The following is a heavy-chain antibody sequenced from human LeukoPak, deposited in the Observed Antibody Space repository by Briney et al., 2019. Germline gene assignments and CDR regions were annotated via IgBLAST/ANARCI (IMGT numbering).Heavy chain of an antibody. CDR2: TGTAGDT. CDR3: ARQNRNGFDY. CDR1: GFTFSTYD. J-gene: IGHJ4*02. Sequence: GGSLRLSCAASGFTFSTYDIHWVRQTTGKGLEWVSATGTAGDTWYSGSVKGRFTISRENAKSSMYLQMNSLRVADTAVYYCARQNRNGFDYWGQGTLVTVSS. V-gene: IGHV3-13*01. D-gene: IGHD2-8*01.